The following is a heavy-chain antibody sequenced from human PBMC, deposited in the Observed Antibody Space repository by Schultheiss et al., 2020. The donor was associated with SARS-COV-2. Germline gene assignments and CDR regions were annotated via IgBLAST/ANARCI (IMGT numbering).Heavy chain of an antibody. Sequence: SETLSLTCTVSGGSISSYYWSWIRQPPGKGLEWIGYVYYSGSTSYNPSLKSRVTIAVDTSKNQFSLKLNSVTAADTAVYYCARDRAITMTYFDFWGRGALVTVSS. CDR1: GGSISSYY. V-gene: IGHV4-59*01. D-gene: IGHD3-22*01. J-gene: IGHJ4*02. CDR3: ARDRAITMTYFDF. CDR2: VYYSGST.